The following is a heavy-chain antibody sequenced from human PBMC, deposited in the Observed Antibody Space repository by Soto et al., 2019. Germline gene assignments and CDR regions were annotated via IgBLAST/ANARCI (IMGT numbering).Heavy chain of an antibody. CDR2: IYYSGST. J-gene: IGHJ3*02. CDR3: ARHPADSNAGGFDI. D-gene: IGHD4-4*01. V-gene: IGHV4-59*08. Sequence: PSETLSLTCTVSGGSMSSYYWSWIRQPPGKRLEWIAYIYYSGSTNYNPSLKSRVTISVDTSKNQFSLKLSSVTAADTAVYYCARHPADSNAGGFDIWGQGTMVTVSS. CDR1: GGSMSSYY.